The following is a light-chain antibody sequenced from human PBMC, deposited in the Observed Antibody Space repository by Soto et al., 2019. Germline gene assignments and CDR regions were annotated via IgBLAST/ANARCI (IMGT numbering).Light chain of an antibody. J-gene: IGKJ2*01. CDR3: QQRSNWPPYT. CDR2: DAS. CDR1: QSVSNY. V-gene: IGKV3-11*01. Sequence: EIVLTQSPATLSLSPGERATLSCRASQSVSNYLAWYQQKPGQAPRLLIYDASSRAAGIPARFSGSGSGTDFTLTITSLEPEDFAVYYCQQRSNWPPYTFGQGTKLEIK.